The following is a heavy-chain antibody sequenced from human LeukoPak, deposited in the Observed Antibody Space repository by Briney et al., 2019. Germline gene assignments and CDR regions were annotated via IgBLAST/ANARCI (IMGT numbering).Heavy chain of an antibody. D-gene: IGHD2-2*01. CDR1: GFTFSSYS. Sequence: GGSLRLSCAASGFTFSSYSMNWVRQAPGKGLEWVSYISSSSSTIYYADSVKGRFTISRDNAKNSLYLQMNSLRAEDTAVYYCARDGGSYCSSTSCYDFDYWGQGTLVTVSS. CDR2: ISSSSSTI. CDR3: ARDGGSYCSSTSCYDFDY. J-gene: IGHJ4*02. V-gene: IGHV3-48*04.